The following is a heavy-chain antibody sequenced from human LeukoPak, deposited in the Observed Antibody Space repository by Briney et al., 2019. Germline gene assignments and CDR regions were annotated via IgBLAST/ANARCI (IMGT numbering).Heavy chain of an antibody. CDR3: ARDQAVADSDNNWFDP. Sequence: SVKVSCKASGGTFSSYAISWVRQAPGQGLEWMGGIIPIFGTANYAQKFQGRVTITADKSTSTAYMELSGLRSEDTAVYYCARDQAVADSDNNWFDPWGQGTLVTVSS. D-gene: IGHD6-19*01. CDR2: IIPIFGTA. CDR1: GGTFSSYA. J-gene: IGHJ5*02. V-gene: IGHV1-69*06.